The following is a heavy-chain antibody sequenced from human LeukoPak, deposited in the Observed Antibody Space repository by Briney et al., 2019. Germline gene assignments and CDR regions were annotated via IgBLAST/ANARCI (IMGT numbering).Heavy chain of an antibody. D-gene: IGHD6-19*01. J-gene: IGHJ4*02. Sequence: SETLSLTCTVSGGSISSGSYYWSWIRQPAGKGLEWIGRIYTSGSTNYNPSLKSRVTISVDTSKNQSSLKLSSVTAADTAVYYCASESYSSAVDYWGQGTLVTVSS. CDR1: GGSISSGSYY. CDR3: ASESYSSAVDY. V-gene: IGHV4-61*02. CDR2: IYTSGST.